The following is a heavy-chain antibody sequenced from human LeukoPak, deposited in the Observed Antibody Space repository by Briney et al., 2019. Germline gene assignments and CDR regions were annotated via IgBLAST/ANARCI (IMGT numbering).Heavy chain of an antibody. V-gene: IGHV4-59*01. CDR3: ARGAGGYRFDP. Sequence: PSETLSLTCAVYGGSFSGYYWSWIRQPPGKGLEWIGYIYYSGSTNYNPSLKSRVTISADTSKKQFSQKLTSVTAADTAIYYCARGAGGYRFDPWGLGTLVTVSS. D-gene: IGHD1-1*01. CDR2: IYYSGST. J-gene: IGHJ5*02. CDR1: GGSFSGYY.